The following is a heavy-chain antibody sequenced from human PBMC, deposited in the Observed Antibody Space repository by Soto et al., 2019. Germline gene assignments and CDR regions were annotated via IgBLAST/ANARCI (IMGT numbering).Heavy chain of an antibody. Sequence: GGSLRLSCAASGFTFSSFVMSWVRQAPGKGLQWVASISSGDGSTYYADSMKGRFTISRDNSRNTLSLQMNSLRAEDTALYYCAKERAPTGHFYFDYWGQGTLVTVSS. J-gene: IGHJ4*02. V-gene: IGHV3-23*01. CDR2: ISSGDGST. CDR1: GFTFSSFV. CDR3: AKERAPTGHFYFDY.